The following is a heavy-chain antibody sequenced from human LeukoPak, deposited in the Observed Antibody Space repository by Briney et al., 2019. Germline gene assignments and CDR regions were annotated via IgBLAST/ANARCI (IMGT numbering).Heavy chain of an antibody. CDR2: ISYDGSNK. CDR1: GFTFSSYG. V-gene: IGHV3-30*18. J-gene: IGHJ4*02. Sequence: PGGSLRLSCAASGFTFSSYGMHWVRQAPGKGLEWVAVISYDGSNKYYADSVKGRFTISRDNFKNTLYLQMNSLRAEDTAVYYCAKGIHYYDNSGYFYWGQGTLVTVSS. D-gene: IGHD3-22*01. CDR3: AKGIHYYDNSGYFY.